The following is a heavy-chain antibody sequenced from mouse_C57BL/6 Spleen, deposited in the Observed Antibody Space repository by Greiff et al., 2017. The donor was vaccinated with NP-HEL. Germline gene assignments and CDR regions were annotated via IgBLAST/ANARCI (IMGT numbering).Heavy chain of an antibody. CDR3: ARNPSLYYGSSHYFDY. CDR2: ISYDGSN. D-gene: IGHD1-1*01. V-gene: IGHV3-6*01. J-gene: IGHJ2*01. Sequence: ESGPGLVKPSQSLSLTCSVTGYSITSGYYWNWIRQFPGNKLEWMGYISYDGSNNYNPSLKNRISITRDTSKNQFFLKLNSVTTEDTATYYCARNPSLYYGSSHYFDYWGQGTTLTVSS. CDR1: GYSITSGYY.